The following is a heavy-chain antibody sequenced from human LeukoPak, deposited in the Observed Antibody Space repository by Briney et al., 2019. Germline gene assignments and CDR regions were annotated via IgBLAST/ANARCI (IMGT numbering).Heavy chain of an antibody. CDR2: INAGNGNT. D-gene: IGHD1-1*01. J-gene: IGHJ4*02. CDR1: GYTFTSYA. V-gene: IGHV1-3*01. CDR3: ARDLGSSPLLLPQIGNFDY. Sequence: GASVKVSCKASGYTFTSYAMHWVRQAPGQRLERMGWINAGNGNTKYSQKFQGRVTITRDTSASTAYMELRSLRSDDTAVYYCARDLGSSPLLLPQIGNFDYWGQGTLVTVSS.